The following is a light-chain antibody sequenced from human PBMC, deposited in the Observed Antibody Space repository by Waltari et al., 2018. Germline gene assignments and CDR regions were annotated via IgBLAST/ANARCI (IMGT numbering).Light chain of an antibody. V-gene: IGKV2-30*02. CDR1: QSLVHSEGNTY. J-gene: IGKJ3*01. CDR3: MQGTHWPPIT. CDR2: KVS. Sequence: DVVMTQSPLYLSVTLGQPASISCRSSQSLVHSEGNTYLNWFQQRPGQSPRSLIYKVSKRDSGVPDRFSGSGSGTDFTLEISRVEAEDVGIYYCMQGTHWPPITFGPGTKVEIK.